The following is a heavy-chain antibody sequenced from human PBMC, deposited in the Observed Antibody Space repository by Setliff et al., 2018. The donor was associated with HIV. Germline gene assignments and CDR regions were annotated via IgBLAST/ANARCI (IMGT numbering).Heavy chain of an antibody. J-gene: IGHJ4*02. CDR2: IDYSGSA. CDR1: SGSISSGTYY. Sequence: LSLTCTVSSGSISSGTYYWSWIRQYPGKGLEWIGYIDYSGSAFYNPSLKSRITISRDTSKNQFSLKLNSVTAADTAVYYCARVPLSSPSRPGGYFDYWGQGTLVTVSS. D-gene: IGHD3-16*01. CDR3: ARVPLSSPSRPGGYFDY. V-gene: IGHV4-31*03.